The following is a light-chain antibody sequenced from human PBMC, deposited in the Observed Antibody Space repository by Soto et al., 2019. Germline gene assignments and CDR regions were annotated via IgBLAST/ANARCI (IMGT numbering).Light chain of an antibody. J-gene: IGLJ1*01. V-gene: IGLV2-14*01. CDR2: DVS. CDR1: SSDVVGYNY. CDR3: SSSTSSSSSTYV. Sequence: QSVLTQPASVSGSPGQSITISCTGTSSDVVGYNYVSWYQQHPGKAPKLMIYDVSNRPSGVSNRFSGSKSGNTASLTISGLQAEDEADYYCSSSTSSSSSTYVFGTGTKVTV.